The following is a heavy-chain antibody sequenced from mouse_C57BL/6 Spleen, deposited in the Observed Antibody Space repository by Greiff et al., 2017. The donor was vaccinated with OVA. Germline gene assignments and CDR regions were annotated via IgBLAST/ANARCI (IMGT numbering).Heavy chain of an antibody. J-gene: IGHJ4*01. CDR2: IDPANGNT. CDR3: ARGNEDAMDY. Sequence: VQLQQSVAELVRPGASVKLSCTASGFNFKNTYMHWVKQRPEQGLEWIGRIDPANGNTKYAPKFQGQATITADTSSNTAYLQLSSLTSEDTAIYYCARGNEDAMDYWGQGTSVTVSS. CDR1: GFNFKNTY. V-gene: IGHV14-3*01. D-gene: IGHD2-1*01.